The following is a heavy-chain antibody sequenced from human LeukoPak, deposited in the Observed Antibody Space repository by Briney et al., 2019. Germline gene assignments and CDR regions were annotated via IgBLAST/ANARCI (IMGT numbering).Heavy chain of an antibody. J-gene: IGHJ6*02. CDR3: ATLRRSGSYYVKPLDV. CDR2: IYYSGST. V-gene: IGHV4-4*02. Sequence: PSETLSLTCAVSGGSISSSNWWSWVRQPPGKGLEWIGEIYYSGSTNYNPSLKSRVTISVDTSKNQFSLKLSSVTAADTAVYYCATLRRSGSYYVKPLDVWGQGTTVTVSS. D-gene: IGHD1-26*01. CDR1: GGSISSSNW.